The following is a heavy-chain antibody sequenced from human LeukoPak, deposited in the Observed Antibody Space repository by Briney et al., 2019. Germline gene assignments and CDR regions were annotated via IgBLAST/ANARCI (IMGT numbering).Heavy chain of an antibody. CDR1: GFTFDDYA. V-gene: IGHV3-9*01. CDR3: AKDGGLSIAARPSYFDY. CDR2: ISWNSGSI. D-gene: IGHD6-6*01. J-gene: IGHJ4*02. Sequence: GGSLRLSCAASGFTFDDYAMHWVRQAPGKGLEWVSGISWNSGSIGYADSVKGRFTISRDNAKNSLYLQMNSLRAEDTALYYCAKDGGLSIAARPSYFDYWGQGTLVTVSS.